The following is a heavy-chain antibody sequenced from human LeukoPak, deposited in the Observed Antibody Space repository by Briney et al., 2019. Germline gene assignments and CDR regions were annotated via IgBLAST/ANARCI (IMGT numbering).Heavy chain of an antibody. CDR1: GFTLSSYG. Sequence: GGSLRLSCAASGFTLSSYGMSWVRQAPGKGLEWVSTISSSGGSTYYADSVKGRFTISRDNSKNTLYLQMNSLRAEDTAVYYCAKVMGATTRGYFDYWGQGTLVTVSS. CDR3: AKVMGATTRGYFDY. D-gene: IGHD1-26*01. CDR2: ISSSGGST. J-gene: IGHJ4*02. V-gene: IGHV3-23*01.